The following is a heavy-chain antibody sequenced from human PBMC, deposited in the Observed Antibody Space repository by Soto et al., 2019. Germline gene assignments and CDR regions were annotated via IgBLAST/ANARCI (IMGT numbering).Heavy chain of an antibody. CDR1: GGTFSSYA. Sequence: SVKVSCKASGGTFSSYAISWVRQAPGQGLEWMGGISAINGTANYAQKFQGRVTMTTDASTSTAYMELRSLRSDDTAVYYCASNGGLRSLGLGGMDVWGQGTTVTVSS. CDR3: ASNGGLRSLGLGGMDV. J-gene: IGHJ6*02. V-gene: IGHV1-69*05. D-gene: IGHD4-17*01. CDR2: ISAINGTA.